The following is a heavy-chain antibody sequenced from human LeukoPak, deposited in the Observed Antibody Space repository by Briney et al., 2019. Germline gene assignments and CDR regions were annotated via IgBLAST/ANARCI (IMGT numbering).Heavy chain of an antibody. J-gene: IGHJ4*02. CDR1: GFTFTSHW. V-gene: IGHV3-7*01. D-gene: IGHD3-16*01. CDR3: ASLNYGQVWGSPHYYFDY. CDR2: IKEDGSEE. Sequence: PGGSLRLSCAASGFTFTSHWMAWVRRAPGKGLEWVANIKEDGSEEYYLDSMKGRLTISRDNAKKSLYLQMNSLRVEDTGIYYCASLNYGQVWGSPHYYFDYWGQGILVTVSS.